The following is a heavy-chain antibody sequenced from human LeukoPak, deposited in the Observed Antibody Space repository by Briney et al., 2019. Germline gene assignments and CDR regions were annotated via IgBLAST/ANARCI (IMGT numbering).Heavy chain of an antibody. CDR3: ARHLHSGSGTAFQE. Sequence: GSLRLSCAASGFTFSSYWMSWVRQPPGKGLEWIGEINHSGSTKYNPSLESRLTISVDTSKNQFSLKLSSVTAADTAVYYCARHLHSGSGTAFQEWGQGTLVTVSS. J-gene: IGHJ4*02. V-gene: IGHV4-34*01. CDR2: INHSGST. D-gene: IGHD3-10*01. CDR1: GFTFSSYW.